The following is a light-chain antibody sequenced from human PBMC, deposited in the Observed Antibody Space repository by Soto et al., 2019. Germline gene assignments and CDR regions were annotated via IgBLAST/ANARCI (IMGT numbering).Light chain of an antibody. CDR1: SSNVGTNN. CDR2: SDN. Sequence: QSVLTQPPSASGTPGQRVTISCSGSSSNVGTNNVNWYQQLPGTAPKLLIYSDNQRPSGVPDRFSGSKSGTSASLAIGGLQSEDEADYYCATRDERLSGRVFGGGTKLTVL. J-gene: IGLJ3*02. CDR3: ATRDERLSGRV. V-gene: IGLV1-44*01.